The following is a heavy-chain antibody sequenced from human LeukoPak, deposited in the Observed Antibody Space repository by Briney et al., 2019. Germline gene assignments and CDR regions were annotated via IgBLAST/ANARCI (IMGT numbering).Heavy chain of an antibody. CDR1: GFTFSSYE. CDR2: ISDIGTTQ. J-gene: IGHJ3*02. D-gene: IGHD2-21*02. CDR3: ARDRSKVTAYDDALDI. Sequence: GGSLRLSCAASGFTFSSYELNWVRQAPGKGLEWVSYISDIGTTQHYADSVKGRFTISRDNAKNSLYLQMNSLTAEDRAVYYCARDRSKVTAYDDALDIWGQGTMVIVSS. V-gene: IGHV3-48*03.